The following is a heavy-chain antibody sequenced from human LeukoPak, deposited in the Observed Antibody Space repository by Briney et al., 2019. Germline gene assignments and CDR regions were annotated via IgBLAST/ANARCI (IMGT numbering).Heavy chain of an antibody. CDR3: ARGGDILTGLSDY. V-gene: IGHV3-21*01. Sequence: GGSLRLSCAASGFTFSSYSMNWVRQAPGKGLEWVSSISSSSSYIYYADSVKGRFTISRDNAKNSLYLQMNSLRAEDTAVYYCARGGDILTGLSDYWGRGTLVTVSS. J-gene: IGHJ4*02. CDR2: ISSSSSYI. D-gene: IGHD3-9*01. CDR1: GFTFSSYS.